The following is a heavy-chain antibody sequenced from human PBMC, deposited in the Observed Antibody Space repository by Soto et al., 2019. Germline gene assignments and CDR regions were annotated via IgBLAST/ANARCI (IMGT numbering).Heavy chain of an antibody. D-gene: IGHD2-15*01. CDR2: INPNSGGT. V-gene: IGHV1-2*02. Sequence: ASVKVSCKASGYTFTGYYMHWVRQAPGQGLEWMGWINPNSGGTNYAQKFQGRVTMTRDTSISTAYMELSRLRSDDTAVYYCARDDVVVVAATPGGPIDYWGQGTLVTVSS. J-gene: IGHJ4*02. CDR3: ARDDVVVVAATPGGPIDY. CDR1: GYTFTGYY.